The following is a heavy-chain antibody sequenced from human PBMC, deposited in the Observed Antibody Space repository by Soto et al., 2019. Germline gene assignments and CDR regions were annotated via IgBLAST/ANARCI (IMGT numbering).Heavy chain of an antibody. D-gene: IGHD6-13*01. CDR2: ISSSSSTI. J-gene: IGHJ5*02. CDR1: XFTFSSYS. Sequence: EVQLVESGGGLVQPGGSLRLSCTASXFTFSSYSMNWVRQAPGKGLEWVSYISSSSSTIYYADSVKGRFTISRDNAKNSLYLQMNSLRAEDTAVYYCARHPERIAEIGWFDPWGQGTLVTVSS. V-gene: IGHV3-48*01. CDR3: ARHPERIAEIGWFDP.